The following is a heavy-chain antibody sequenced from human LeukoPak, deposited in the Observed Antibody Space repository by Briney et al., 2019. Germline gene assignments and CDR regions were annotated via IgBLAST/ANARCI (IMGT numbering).Heavy chain of an antibody. CDR1: GGSFSGYY. CDR3: AQAGDLAAAGLFDY. D-gene: IGHD6-13*01. J-gene: IGHJ4*02. V-gene: IGHV4-34*01. CDR2: INHSGST. Sequence: PSETLSLTCAVYGGSFSGYYWSWTRQPPGKGLEWIGEINHSGSTNYNPSLKSRVTISVDTSKNQFSLKLSSVTAADTAVYYCAQAGDLAAAGLFDYWGQGTLVTVSS.